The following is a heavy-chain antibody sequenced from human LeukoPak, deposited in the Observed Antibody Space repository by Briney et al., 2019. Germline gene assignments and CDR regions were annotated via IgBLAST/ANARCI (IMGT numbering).Heavy chain of an antibody. Sequence: SETLSLTCTVSGGSISTYYWSWLRQPVGKGLEWIGRVHSSGSTKYNPSLKSRVTISVDRSKNQISLKLSSVTAADTAVYYCARNSGSYSGFDYWGQGTLVTVSS. CDR3: ARNSGSYSGFDY. V-gene: IGHV4-4*07. CDR1: GGSISTYY. D-gene: IGHD1-26*01. CDR2: VHSSGST. J-gene: IGHJ4*02.